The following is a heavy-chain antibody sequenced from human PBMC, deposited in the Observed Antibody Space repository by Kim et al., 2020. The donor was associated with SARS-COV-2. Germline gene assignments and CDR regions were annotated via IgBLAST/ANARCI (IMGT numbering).Heavy chain of an antibody. V-gene: IGHV3-11*05. CDR3: ARVGYDYVWGSYRDYYYYYGMDV. CDR1: GFTFSDYY. D-gene: IGHD3-16*02. J-gene: IGHJ6*02. CDR2: ISSSSSYT. Sequence: GGSLRQSCAASGFTFSDYYMSWIRQAPGKGLEWVSYISSSSSYTNYADSVKGRFTISRDNAKNSLYLQMNSLRAEDTAVYYCARVGYDYVWGSYRDYYYYYGMDVWGQGTTVTVSS.